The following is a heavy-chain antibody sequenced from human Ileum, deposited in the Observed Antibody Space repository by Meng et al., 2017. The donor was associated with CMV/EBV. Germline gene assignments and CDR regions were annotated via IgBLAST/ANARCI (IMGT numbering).Heavy chain of an antibody. J-gene: IGHJ3*02. CDR3: ARGGYCTTTTCYYLNAFDI. CDR2: ISSRDSIR. V-gene: IGHV3-11*04. CDR1: GGSVSGSTYY. Sequence: GGSLRLSCTFSGGSVSGSTYYWAWIRQAPGKGLEWVAYISSRDSIRYYADSVKGRFTISRDNAKNSLYLQMNSLRGEDTAVYYCARGGYCTTTTCYYLNAFDIWGQGTMVTVSS. D-gene: IGHD2-8*01.